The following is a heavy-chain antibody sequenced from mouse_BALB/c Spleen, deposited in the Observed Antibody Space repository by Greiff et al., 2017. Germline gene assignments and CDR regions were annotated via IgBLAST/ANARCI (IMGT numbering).Heavy chain of an antibody. CDR1: GFTFTDYY. CDR2: IRNKANGYTT. Sequence: EVKLMESGGGLVQPGGSLRLSCATSGFTFTDYYMSWVRQPPGKALEWLGFIRNKANGYTTEYSASVKGRFTISRDNSQSILYLQMNTLRAEDSATYYCARRSLYFDVWGAGTTVTVSS. D-gene: IGHD6-2*01. J-gene: IGHJ1*01. CDR3: ARRSLYFDV. V-gene: IGHV7-3*02.